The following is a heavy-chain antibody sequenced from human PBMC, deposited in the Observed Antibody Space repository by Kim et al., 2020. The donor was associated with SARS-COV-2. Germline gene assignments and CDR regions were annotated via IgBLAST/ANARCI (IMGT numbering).Heavy chain of an antibody. D-gene: IGHD2-15*01. CDR1: GFTFSSYS. CDR2: ISSSSSTI. V-gene: IGHV3-48*02. Sequence: RGSLRLSCAASGFTFSSYSMNWVRQAPGKGLEWVSYISSSSSTIYYADSVKGRFTISRDNAKNSLYLQMNSLRDEDTAVYYCARDRRLGYCSGGSCYRNGMDVWGQGTTVTVSS. J-gene: IGHJ6*02. CDR3: ARDRRLGYCSGGSCYRNGMDV.